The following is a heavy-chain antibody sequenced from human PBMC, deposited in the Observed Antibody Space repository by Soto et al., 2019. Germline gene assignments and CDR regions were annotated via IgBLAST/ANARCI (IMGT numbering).Heavy chain of an antibody. J-gene: IGHJ5*02. CDR1: GGSISSYY. CDR2: IYYSGST. V-gene: IGHV4-59*01. Sequence: SETLSLTCTVSGGSISSYYWSWIRQPPGKGLEWIGYIYYSGSTNYNPSLKSRVTISVDTSKNQFSLKLSSVTAADTAVYYCARVPTRPNDSSGYPWGQGTQVTVSS. CDR3: ARVPTRPNDSSGYP. D-gene: IGHD3-22*01.